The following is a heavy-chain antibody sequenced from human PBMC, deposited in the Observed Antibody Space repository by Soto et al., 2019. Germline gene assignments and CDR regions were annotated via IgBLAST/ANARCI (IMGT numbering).Heavy chain of an antibody. J-gene: IGHJ4*02. D-gene: IGHD2-8*01. CDR3: ARHLMHPDGRQSYFET. CDR1: GYHFGSYW. Sequence: GESLKISCKGSGYHFGSYWIGWVRQTPAEGLEWMGIIYPTNSDTRYNPSFQGQVTVSADRAISTAYLQWRSLEASDTAMYYCARHLMHPDGRQSYFETRAQRTPVTVSS. V-gene: IGHV5-51*01. CDR2: IYPTNSDT.